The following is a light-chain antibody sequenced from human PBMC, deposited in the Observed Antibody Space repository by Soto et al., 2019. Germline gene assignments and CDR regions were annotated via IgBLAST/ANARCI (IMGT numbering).Light chain of an antibody. V-gene: IGLV1-44*01. Sequence: QSVLTQPPSASGTPGQRVTISCSGSRSNIGSNTVNWYQLLPGTAPKLLICKNDQRPSGVPDRFSGSKSGTSASLAISGLQSEDEADYYCAAWDDTLNGVVFGGGIKLTVL. CDR2: KND. J-gene: IGLJ2*01. CDR3: AAWDDTLNGVV. CDR1: RSNIGSNT.